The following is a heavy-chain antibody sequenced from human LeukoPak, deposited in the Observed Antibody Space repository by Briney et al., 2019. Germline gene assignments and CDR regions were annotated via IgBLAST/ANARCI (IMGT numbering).Heavy chain of an antibody. J-gene: IGHJ4*02. CDR3: AGGDYFDY. CDR2: INQDGSEK. Sequence: GGSLRLSCAASGFTFSSNWMSWVRQAPGKGLEWVANINQDGSEKYYVDSVKGRFTISRDNAKNSLYLQMNSLRAEDTAVYYCAGGDYFDYWGQGTLVTVSS. V-gene: IGHV3-7*04. CDR1: GFTFSSNW.